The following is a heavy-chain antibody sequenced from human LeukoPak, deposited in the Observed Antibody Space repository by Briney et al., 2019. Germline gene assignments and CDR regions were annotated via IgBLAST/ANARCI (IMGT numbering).Heavy chain of an antibody. V-gene: IGHV3-33*08. CDR3: ARGTADGRDGYNNVFDY. CDR2: IWFDGGRT. J-gene: IGHJ4*02. Sequence: PGRSLRLSCAASGFIFTNYAMHWVRQAPGKGLEWVTVIWFDGGRTDYLDSVKGRFTISRDNSKSTLFLQMNSLRAEDSAVYYCARGTADGRDGYNNVFDYWGQGTLVTVSS. CDR1: GFIFTNYA. D-gene: IGHD5-24*01.